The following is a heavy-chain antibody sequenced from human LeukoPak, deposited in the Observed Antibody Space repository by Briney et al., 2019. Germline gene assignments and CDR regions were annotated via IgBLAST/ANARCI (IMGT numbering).Heavy chain of an antibody. J-gene: IGHJ4*02. D-gene: IGHD1-1*01. CDR3: AKDIQPWTTVAPDY. CDR1: GFTFDDYA. CDR2: ISGDGGST. V-gene: IGHV3-43*02. Sequence: GGSLRLSCAASGFTFDDYAMHWVRQAPGKGLEWVSLISGDGGSTYYASSVKGRFTISRDNSKNSLYLQMNSLRTEDTALYYCAKDIQPWTTVAPDYWGQGTLVTVSS.